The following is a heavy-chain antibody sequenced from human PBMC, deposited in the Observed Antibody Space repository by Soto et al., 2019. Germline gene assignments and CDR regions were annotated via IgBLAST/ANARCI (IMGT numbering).Heavy chain of an antibody. V-gene: IGHV4-59*08. CDR2: IYYSGST. J-gene: IGHJ3*02. Sequence: SETLSLTCTVSGGSISSYYLSWIRQPPGKGLEWIGYIYYSGSTNYNPSHKSRVNISVDTTKNQFSLKLSSVTAADTAVYYCARQNLIDYGYYDDAFDIWGQGTMVTVSS. D-gene: IGHD4-17*01. CDR1: GGSISSYY. CDR3: ARQNLIDYGYYDDAFDI.